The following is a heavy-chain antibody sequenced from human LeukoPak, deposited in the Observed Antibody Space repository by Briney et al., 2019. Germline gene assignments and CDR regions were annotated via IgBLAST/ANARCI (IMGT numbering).Heavy chain of an antibody. CDR1: GYSISSGYY. CDR2: IYYSGST. V-gene: IGHV4-38-2*02. Sequence: PSETLSLTCAVSGYSISSGYYWGWIRQPPGKGLEWIGSIYYSGSTYYNPSLKSRVTISVDTSKNQFSLKLSSVTAADTAVYYCARDKWHYMDVWGKGTTVTVSS. D-gene: IGHD5-12*01. J-gene: IGHJ6*03. CDR3: ARDKWHYMDV.